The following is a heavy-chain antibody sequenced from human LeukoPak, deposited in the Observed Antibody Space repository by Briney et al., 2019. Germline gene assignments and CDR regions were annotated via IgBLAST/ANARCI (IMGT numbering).Heavy chain of an antibody. J-gene: IGHJ4*02. CDR1: GGSFSGYY. D-gene: IGHD3-3*01. Sequence: SETLSLTCAVYGGSFSGYYWSWIRQPPGKGLEWIGEINHSGSTNYNPSLKSRVTISVDTSKNQFSLELSSVTAADTAVYYCARSSRTIFGVVIIPFDYWGQGTLVTVSS. V-gene: IGHV4-34*01. CDR2: INHSGST. CDR3: ARSSRTIFGVVIIPFDY.